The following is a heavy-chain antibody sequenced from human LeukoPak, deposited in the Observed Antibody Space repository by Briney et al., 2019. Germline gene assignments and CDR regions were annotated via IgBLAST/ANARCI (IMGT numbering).Heavy chain of an antibody. D-gene: IGHD6-13*01. V-gene: IGHV4-34*01. CDR3: ASTVLAAAGDLIDY. CDR1: GGSFSGYY. J-gene: IGHJ4*02. Sequence: SETLSLTCVVYGGSFSGYYWSRIRQPPGKGLEWIGEINHSGSTNYNPSLKSRVTISVDTSKNQFSLKLSSVTAADTAVYYCASTVLAAAGDLIDYWGQGTLVTVSS. CDR2: INHSGST.